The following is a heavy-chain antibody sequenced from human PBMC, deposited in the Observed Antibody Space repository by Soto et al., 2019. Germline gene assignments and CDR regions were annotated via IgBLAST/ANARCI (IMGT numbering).Heavy chain of an antibody. Sequence: QITLKESGPTLVKPTQTLTLTCTFSGFSLSTSGVGVGWIRQPPGKALEWLALIYWDDDKRYSPSLKSRLTITKATSKNQVVLTMTNMDPVDTATYYCAHTGWYDFWSGYAPTDNWFDPWGQGTLVTVSS. CDR2: IYWDDDK. D-gene: IGHD3-3*01. V-gene: IGHV2-5*02. CDR1: GFSLSTSGVG. CDR3: AHTGWYDFWSGYAPTDNWFDP. J-gene: IGHJ5*02.